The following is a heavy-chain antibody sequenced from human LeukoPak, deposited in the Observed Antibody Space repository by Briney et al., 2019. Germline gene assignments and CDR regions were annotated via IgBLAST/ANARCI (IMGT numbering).Heavy chain of an antibody. CDR3: ARADSSGWYGASIDY. CDR1: GFTFSSYD. V-gene: IGHV3-13*01. J-gene: IGHJ4*02. D-gene: IGHD6-19*01. CDR2: IGTAGDT. Sequence: GGSLRLSYAASGFTFSSYDMHWVRQATGKGLEWVSAIGTAGDTYYPGSVKGRFTISRENAKNSLYLQMNSLRAGDTAVYYCARADSSGWYGASIDYWGQGTLVTVSS.